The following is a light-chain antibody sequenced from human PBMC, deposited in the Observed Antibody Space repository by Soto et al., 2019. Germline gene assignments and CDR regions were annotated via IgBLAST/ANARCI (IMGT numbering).Light chain of an antibody. CDR1: SSDVGGYNY. CDR2: EVS. Sequence: QSVLTQPPSASGSPGHSVTISCTGTSSDVGGYNYVSWYQQHPGKAPKLMMYEVSQRPSGVPDRFSGSKSGNTASLTVSGLQAEDEADYYCNSYAGSNVYVFGTGTKVTVL. J-gene: IGLJ1*01. V-gene: IGLV2-8*01. CDR3: NSYAGSNVYV.